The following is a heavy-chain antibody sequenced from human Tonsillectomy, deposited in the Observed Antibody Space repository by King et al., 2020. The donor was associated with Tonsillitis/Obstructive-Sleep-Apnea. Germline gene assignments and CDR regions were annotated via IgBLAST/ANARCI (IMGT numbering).Heavy chain of an antibody. Sequence: VQLVESGAEVKKPGESLKISCKGSGYNFTSYWIVWVRQMTGKGLEWMGIIYPADSDTRYSPSFQGQVTISADKSINTAYLQWSSLKASDTAIYYCARRGLRDYSNWFDRWGQGTLVTVSS. J-gene: IGHJ5*02. CDR2: IYPADSDT. CDR3: ARRGLRDYSNWFDR. V-gene: IGHV5-51*01. D-gene: IGHD4-11*01. CDR1: GYNFTSYW.